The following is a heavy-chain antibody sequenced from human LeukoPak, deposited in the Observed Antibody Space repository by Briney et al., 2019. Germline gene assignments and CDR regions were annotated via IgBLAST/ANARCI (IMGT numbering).Heavy chain of an antibody. CDR3: ARDDSSGYRRSVFDY. CDR2: IYYSGST. CDR1: GGPISSSSYY. V-gene: IGHV4-39*07. D-gene: IGHD3-22*01. J-gene: IGHJ4*02. Sequence: SETLSLTCTVSGGPISSSSYYWGWIRQPPGKGLEWIGSIYYSGSTYYNPSLKSRVTISVDTSKNQFSLKLSSVTAADTAVYYCARDDSSGYRRSVFDYWGQGTLVTVSS.